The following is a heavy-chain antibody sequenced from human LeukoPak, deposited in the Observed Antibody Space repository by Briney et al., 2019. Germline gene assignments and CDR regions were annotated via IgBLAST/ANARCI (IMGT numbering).Heavy chain of an antibody. CDR2: ISGSGGST. J-gene: IGHJ5*02. D-gene: IGHD2-2*01. Sequence: GGSLRLSCAASGFTFSRYWMSWVRQAPGKGLEWVSAISGSGGSTYYADSVKGRFTISRDNSKNTLYLQMNSLRAEDTAVYYCAKSPGPYCSSTSCRPWGQGTLVTVSS. CDR3: AKSPGPYCSSTSCRP. V-gene: IGHV3-23*01. CDR1: GFTFSRYW.